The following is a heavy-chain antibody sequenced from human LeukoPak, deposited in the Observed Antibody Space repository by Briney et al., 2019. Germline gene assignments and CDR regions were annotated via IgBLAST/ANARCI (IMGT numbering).Heavy chain of an antibody. J-gene: IGHJ3*02. CDR1: GGSISSYY. CDR3: ARPRSNDAFDI. Sequence: SETLSLTCTVSGGSISSYYWSWIRQPPGKGLEWIGYIYYSGSTNYNPSLKSRVTISVDTSKNQFSLKLSSVTAADTAVYYCARPRSNDAFDIWGQGTMVTVSS. V-gene: IGHV4-59*01. D-gene: IGHD4-11*01. CDR2: IYYSGST.